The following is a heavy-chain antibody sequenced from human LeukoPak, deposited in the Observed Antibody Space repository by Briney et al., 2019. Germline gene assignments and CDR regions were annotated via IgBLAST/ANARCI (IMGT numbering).Heavy chain of an antibody. CDR1: GFTFRTYW. V-gene: IGHV3-7*01. Sequence: QPGGSLRLSCAASGFTFRTYWMSWVRQAPGKGLEWVANINQDGSEKYYVDSVKGRFTISRDNAKNSLYLQMNSLRAEDTAVYYCVRKESHDYWGQGTLVTVSS. J-gene: IGHJ4*02. D-gene: IGHD3-10*01. CDR2: INQDGSEK. CDR3: VRKESHDY.